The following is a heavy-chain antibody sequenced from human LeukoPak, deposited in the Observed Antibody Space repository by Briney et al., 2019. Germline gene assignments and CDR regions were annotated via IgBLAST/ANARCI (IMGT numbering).Heavy chain of an antibody. CDR1: GFTFSNYG. D-gene: IGHD5/OR15-5a*01. Sequence: GGSLRLSCAASGFTFSNYGMHWVRQAPGKGLERVAVISYDGSNKYYADSVKGRFTISRDNSKNTLHLQMNSLRAEDTAVYYCAREVLVSRTFDYWGQGTLVTVSS. V-gene: IGHV3-30*03. CDR3: AREVLVSRTFDY. J-gene: IGHJ4*02. CDR2: ISYDGSNK.